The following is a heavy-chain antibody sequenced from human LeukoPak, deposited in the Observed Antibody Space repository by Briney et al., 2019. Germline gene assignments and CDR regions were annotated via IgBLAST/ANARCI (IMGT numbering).Heavy chain of an antibody. V-gene: IGHV3-23*01. CDR1: GFTFSSYA. D-gene: IGHD4-23*01. J-gene: IGHJ4*02. Sequence: GGSLRLSCAASGFTFSSYAMSWVRQAPGEGLEWVSSITTSGGSTYYADSVKGRFTISRDNAKNTLYLQMNSLRAEDTAVYCCAKDRADNGGIFDYWGQGTLVTVSS. CDR2: ITTSGGST. CDR3: AKDRADNGGIFDY.